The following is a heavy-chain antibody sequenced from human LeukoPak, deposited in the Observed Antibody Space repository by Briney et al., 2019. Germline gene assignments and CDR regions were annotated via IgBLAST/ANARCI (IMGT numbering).Heavy chain of an antibody. CDR3: ARFSSSWLKARRDAFDI. Sequence: GASVKVSCKAAGYTFVSHGISWVRLAPGQGLEWMGWINPNSGGTSYAQKFQGRVTMTRDTSISTAYMELSRLRSDDTAVYYCARFSSSWLKARRDAFDIWGQGTMVTVSS. CDR2: INPNSGGT. J-gene: IGHJ3*02. V-gene: IGHV1-2*02. D-gene: IGHD6-13*01. CDR1: GYTFVSHG.